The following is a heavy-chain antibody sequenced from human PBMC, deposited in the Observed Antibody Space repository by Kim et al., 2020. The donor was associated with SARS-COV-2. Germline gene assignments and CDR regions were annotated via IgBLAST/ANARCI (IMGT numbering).Heavy chain of an antibody. V-gene: IGHV5-51*01. Sequence: PSFQGQVTISADKSISTAYLQWSSLKASDTAMYYCARHQTSDDVRDGMDVWGQGTTVTVSS. CDR3: ARHQTSDDVRDGMDV. D-gene: IGHD3-16*01. J-gene: IGHJ6*02.